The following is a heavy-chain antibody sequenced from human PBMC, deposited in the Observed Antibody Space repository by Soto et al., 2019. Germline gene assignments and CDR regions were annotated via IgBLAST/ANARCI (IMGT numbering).Heavy chain of an antibody. CDR1: GYTFTSYG. CDR2: ISAYNGNT. CDR3: ARDRPGGGIVVVVPFNWFDP. D-gene: IGHD2-15*01. V-gene: IGHV1-18*01. Sequence: GASVKVSCKASGYTFTSYGISWVRQAPGQGLEWMGWISAYNGNTNYAQKLQGRVTMTTDTSTSTAYMELRSLRSDDTAVYYCARDRPGGGIVVVVPFNWFDPWGQGTLVTVSS. J-gene: IGHJ5*02.